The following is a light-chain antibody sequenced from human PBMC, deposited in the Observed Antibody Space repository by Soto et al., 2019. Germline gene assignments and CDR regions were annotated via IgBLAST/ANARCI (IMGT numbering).Light chain of an antibody. CDR1: QSISSY. J-gene: IGKJ5*01. CDR3: QQRSNWPPIT. Sequence: EVVLTQSPDTLSLPPGERATLSCRASQSISSYLAWYQQKPGQAPRLLIYGTSARATGIPATFSGSGSGTDFTLTISSLEPEDFAVYYCQQRSNWPPITFGQGTRLEIK. V-gene: IGKV3-11*01. CDR2: GTS.